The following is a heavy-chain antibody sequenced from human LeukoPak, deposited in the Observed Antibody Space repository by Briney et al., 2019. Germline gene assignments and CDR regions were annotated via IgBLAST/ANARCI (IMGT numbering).Heavy chain of an antibody. CDR3: ARRKAAGTLLHDY. D-gene: IGHD6-13*01. CDR1: GGSISSYY. J-gene: IGHJ4*02. V-gene: IGHV4-59*08. CDR2: IYYSGST. Sequence: PSETLSLTCTVSGGSISSYYWSWIRQPPGKGLEWIGYIYYSGSTNYNPSLKSRVTISVDTSKNQFSLKLSSVTAADTAVYYCARRKAAGTLLHDYWDQGTLVTVSS.